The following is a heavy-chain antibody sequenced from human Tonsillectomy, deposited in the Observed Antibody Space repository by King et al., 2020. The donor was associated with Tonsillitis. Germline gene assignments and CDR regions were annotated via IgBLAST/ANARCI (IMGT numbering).Heavy chain of an antibody. CDR3: AGGTGFGITIFGVVDYFDY. J-gene: IGHJ4*02. D-gene: IGHD3-3*01. Sequence: VQLVESGGSLVKPGGSLRLSCVASGFSFSDYFMSWIRQAPGKGLEWVSYISSSGRTIYYADSVKGRFTISRDKAKNSLYLQMNSLRAEDTAVYYCAGGTGFGITIFGVVDYFDYWGQGTLGTVSS. V-gene: IGHV3-11*01. CDR2: ISSSGRTI. CDR1: GFSFSDYF.